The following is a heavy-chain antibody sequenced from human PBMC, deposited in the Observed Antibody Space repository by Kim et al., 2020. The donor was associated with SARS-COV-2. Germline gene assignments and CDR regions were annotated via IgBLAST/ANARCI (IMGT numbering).Heavy chain of an antibody. Sequence: GGSLRLSCAASGFTFSSYGMHWVRQAPGKGLEWVAVIWYDGSNKYYADSVKGRFTISRDNSKNTLYLQMNSLRAEDTAVYYCARGGRKTGTTSDWGQGTLVTVSS. CDR2: IWYDGSNK. J-gene: IGHJ4*02. V-gene: IGHV3-33*01. CDR1: GFTFSSYG. CDR3: ARGGRKTGTTSD. D-gene: IGHD1-1*01.